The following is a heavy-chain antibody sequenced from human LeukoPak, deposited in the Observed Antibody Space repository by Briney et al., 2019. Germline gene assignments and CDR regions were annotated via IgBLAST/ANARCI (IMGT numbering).Heavy chain of an antibody. CDR3: ARDRSLGTVWFGPKRYYYFDY. V-gene: IGHV3-21*01. J-gene: IGHJ4*02. D-gene: IGHD3-10*01. Sequence: GGSPRRSCAASSLTFISYSMNWVRQAPWKGLEWVSSISSSSSYIYYADSVKGRFTISRDNAKNSLYLQMNSLRAEDTAVYYCARDRSLGTVWFGPKRYYYFDYWGQGTLVTVSS. CDR2: ISSSSSYI. CDR1: SLTFISYS.